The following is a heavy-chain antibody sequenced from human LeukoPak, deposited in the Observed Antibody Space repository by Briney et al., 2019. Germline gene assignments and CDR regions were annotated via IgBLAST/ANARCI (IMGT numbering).Heavy chain of an antibody. V-gene: IGHV3-48*01. Sequence: TGGSLRLSCAASGFTFSSYSMNWVRQAPGKGLEWVSYISSSSSTIYYADSVKGRFTISRDNAKNSLYLQMNSLRAEDTAVCYCARPGSSSWYKGAFDIWGQGTMVTVSS. CDR3: ARPGSSSWYKGAFDI. CDR1: GFTFSSYS. J-gene: IGHJ3*02. CDR2: ISSSSSTI. D-gene: IGHD6-13*01.